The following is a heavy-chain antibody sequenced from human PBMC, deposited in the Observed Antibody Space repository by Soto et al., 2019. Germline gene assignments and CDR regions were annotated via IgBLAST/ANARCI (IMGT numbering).Heavy chain of an antibody. CDR3: ARGESRILEWLWEKTYYYYGMDV. J-gene: IGHJ6*02. V-gene: IGHV4-34*01. D-gene: IGHD3-3*01. CDR2: INHSGST. CDR1: GGSFSGYY. Sequence: SETLSLTCAVYGGSFSGYYWSWIRQPPGKGLEWIGEINHSGSTNYNPSLKSRVTISVDTSKNQFSLKLSSVTAADTAVYYCARGESRILEWLWEKTYYYYGMDVWGQGTTVTVSS.